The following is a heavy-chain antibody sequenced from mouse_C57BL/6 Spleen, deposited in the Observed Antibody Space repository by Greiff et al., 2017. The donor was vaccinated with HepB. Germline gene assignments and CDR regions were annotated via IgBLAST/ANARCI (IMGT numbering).Heavy chain of an antibody. CDR3: ARHEGGSNWRYWYFDV. V-gene: IGHV1-62-2*01. CDR2: FYPGSGSI. J-gene: IGHJ1*03. D-gene: IGHD2-5*01. Sequence: LVKPGASVKLSCKASGYTFTEYTIHWVKQRSGQGLEWIGWFYPGSGSIKYNEKFKDKATLTADKSSSTVYMELSRLTSEDSAVYFCARHEGGSNWRYWYFDVWGTGTTVTVSS. CDR1: GYTFTEYT.